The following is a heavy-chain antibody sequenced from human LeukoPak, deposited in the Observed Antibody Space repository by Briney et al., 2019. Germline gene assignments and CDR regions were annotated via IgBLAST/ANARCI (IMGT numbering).Heavy chain of an antibody. CDR3: ARDKYRGDY. CDR1: GFTFSSYS. Sequence: GGSLRLSCAASGFTFSSYSMNWGRQAPGKGLEWGSYISAGSSTIYYADSVKGRLTISRDNDYKSLWLQMSSLRAEDTAVYYCARDKYRGDYWGQGTLVTVSS. CDR2: ISAGSSTI. V-gene: IGHV3-48*01. J-gene: IGHJ4*02. D-gene: IGHD3-10*01.